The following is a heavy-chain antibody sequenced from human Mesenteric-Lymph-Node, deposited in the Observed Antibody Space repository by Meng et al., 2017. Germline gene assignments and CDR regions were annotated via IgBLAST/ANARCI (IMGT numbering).Heavy chain of an antibody. V-gene: IGHV7-4-1*02. J-gene: IGHJ4*02. Sequence: GGELKDPGALMNVSCQASGCTFTSYAMNWVRQAPGQGIEWMGWINTNPGNPTYAQGFTGRFVFSLDTSVSTAYLKISSLKAEDTAVYYCARDPPIKGSGSYSDYWGQGTLVTVSS. CDR2: INTNPGNP. CDR3: ARDPPIKGSGSYSDY. CDR1: GCTFTSYA. D-gene: IGHD3-10*01.